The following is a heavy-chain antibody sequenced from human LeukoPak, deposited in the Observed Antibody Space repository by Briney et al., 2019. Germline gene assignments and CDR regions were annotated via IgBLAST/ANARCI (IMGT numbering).Heavy chain of an antibody. D-gene: IGHD6-19*01. V-gene: IGHV4-59*01. J-gene: IGHJ5*02. CDR2: IYNSGSA. Sequence: PSETLSLTCTVSGGSISTNSWSWIRQPPGKGLEWIGHIYNSGSANYNPSLKSRVTISVDTSKNQFSLGLSSVTAADTAVYYCARSHSSGWSKFDPWGQGTLVTISS. CDR3: ARSHSSGWSKFDP. CDR1: GGSISTNS.